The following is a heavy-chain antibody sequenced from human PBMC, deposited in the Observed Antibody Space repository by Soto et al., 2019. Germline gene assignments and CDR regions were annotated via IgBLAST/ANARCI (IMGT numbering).Heavy chain of an antibody. J-gene: IGHJ6*02. Sequence: SETLSLTCTVSGGSISSYYWSWIRQPPGQGLEWIGYIYYSGSTNYNPSLKSRVTISVDTSKNQFSLKLSSVTAAHTPAYYCARDTGYSGYDFLLAYYYYGMNIWGQGTTVTVS. V-gene: IGHV4-59*01. D-gene: IGHD5-12*01. CDR2: IYYSGST. CDR1: GGSISSYY. CDR3: ARDTGYSGYDFLLAYYYYGMNI.